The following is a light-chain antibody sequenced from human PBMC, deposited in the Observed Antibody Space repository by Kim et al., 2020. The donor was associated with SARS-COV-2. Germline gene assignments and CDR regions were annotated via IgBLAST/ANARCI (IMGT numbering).Light chain of an antibody. V-gene: IGKV3-20*01. CDR3: QHYGA. CDR1: QPVSSGF. Sequence: TLSLSPGEGATPACRASQPVSSGFLAWYQQSPGQAPRLLVYGASSRATGIPDRFSASGCGTDFTLTISRLEPEDFAVYYCQHYGAFGQGTKVDIK. J-gene: IGKJ1*01. CDR2: GAS.